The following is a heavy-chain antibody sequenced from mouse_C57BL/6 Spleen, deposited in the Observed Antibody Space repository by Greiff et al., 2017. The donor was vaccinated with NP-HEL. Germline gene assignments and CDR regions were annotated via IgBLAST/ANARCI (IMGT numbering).Heavy chain of an antibody. D-gene: IGHD3-2*02. CDR3: ARHQGGYFDY. V-gene: IGHV5-9*01. Sequence: EVQGVESGGGLVKPGGSLKLSCAASGFTFSSYTMSWVRQTPEKRLEWVATISGGGGNTYYPDSVKGRFTISRDNAKNTLYLQMSSLRSEDTALYYCARHQGGYFDYWGQGTTLTVSS. CDR2: ISGGGGNT. J-gene: IGHJ2*01. CDR1: GFTFSSYT.